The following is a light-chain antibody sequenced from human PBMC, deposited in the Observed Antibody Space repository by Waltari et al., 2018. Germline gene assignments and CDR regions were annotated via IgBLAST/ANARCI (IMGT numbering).Light chain of an antibody. CDR1: DIGYKS. CDR3: QVWDSRSDHVV. Sequence: SYVLTQPPSVSVAPGQTARITCEGTDIGYKSVHWYHQRPGQAPVLVLHGNSDRPSGVPERISGSNSGNMATLSISRVEAGDEADYYCQVWDSRSDHVVFGGGTKLTVL. CDR2: GNS. J-gene: IGLJ2*01. V-gene: IGLV3-21*02.